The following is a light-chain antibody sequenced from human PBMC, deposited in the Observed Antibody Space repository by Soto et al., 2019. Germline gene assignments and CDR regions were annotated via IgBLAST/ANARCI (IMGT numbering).Light chain of an antibody. Sequence: EIVLTQSPATLSLSPGERAALSCRASQSVSSYLAGYQQKPGQAPRLLICDASKRAPGIPARFTGSGSGTDFTLTISSLEPEDFAVYYYQQRSNWPSTFGGGTKVEI. CDR3: QQRSNWPST. CDR1: QSVSSY. V-gene: IGKV3-11*01. J-gene: IGKJ4*01. CDR2: DAS.